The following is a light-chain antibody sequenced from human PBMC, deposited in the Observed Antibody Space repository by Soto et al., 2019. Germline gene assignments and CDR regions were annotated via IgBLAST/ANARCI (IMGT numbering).Light chain of an antibody. Sequence: EIFLTPSPDTLSLSPVERATLTCRASQSVTNYIAWYQQRPGQAPRLLIYGASSRATGIPDRFSGSGSGTDFTLTISRLEPEDFAVYYCQQYGSSRITFGQGTRLEIK. CDR2: GAS. CDR3: QQYGSSRIT. J-gene: IGKJ5*01. CDR1: QSVTNY. V-gene: IGKV3-20*01.